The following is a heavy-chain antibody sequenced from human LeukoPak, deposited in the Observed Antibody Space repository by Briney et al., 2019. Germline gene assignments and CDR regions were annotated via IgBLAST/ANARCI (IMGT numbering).Heavy chain of an antibody. Sequence: GGSLRLSCAASGFTFSSYGMSWVRQAPGKGLEWVSAISGSGGSTYYADSVKGRFTISRDNSKNTLYLQMNSLRAEDTAVYYCAKDYKFKGTMIVVVTGAFDIWGQGTMVTVSS. CDR2: ISGSGGST. D-gene: IGHD3-22*01. CDR3: AKDYKFKGTMIVVVTGAFDI. CDR1: GFTFSSYG. J-gene: IGHJ3*02. V-gene: IGHV3-23*01.